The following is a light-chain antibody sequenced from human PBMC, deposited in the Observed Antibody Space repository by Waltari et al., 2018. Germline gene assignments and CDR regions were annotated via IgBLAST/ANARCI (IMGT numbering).Light chain of an antibody. J-gene: IGLJ3*02. V-gene: IGLV4-69*01. CDR2: VNSDGSH. CDR3: QTGGHGTWV. Sequence: QLVLTPSPSVSASLGASVKLTCTLSSGHSSNVIAWLHQQPEKGPRYLMKVNSDGSHSKGDEIPDRFSGSSSGAERYLTISSVQPEDEADYYCQTGGHGTWVFGGGTKLTVL. CDR1: SGHSSNV.